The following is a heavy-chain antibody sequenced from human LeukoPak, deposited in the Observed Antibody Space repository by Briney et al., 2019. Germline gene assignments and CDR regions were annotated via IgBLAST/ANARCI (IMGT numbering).Heavy chain of an antibody. CDR1: GYTLTSYA. CDR2: INAGNGNT. J-gene: IGHJ4*02. V-gene: IGHV1-3*01. Sequence: ASVKVSCKASGYTLTSYAMHWVRQAPGQRLEWMGWINAGNGNTKYSQKFQGRVTITRDTSASTAYMELSSLRSKDTAVYYCARVSSSWTPFDYWGQGTLVTISS. CDR3: ARVSSSWTPFDY. D-gene: IGHD6-13*01.